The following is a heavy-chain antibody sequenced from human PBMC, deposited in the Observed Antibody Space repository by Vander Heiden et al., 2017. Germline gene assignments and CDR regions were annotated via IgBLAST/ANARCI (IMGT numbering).Heavy chain of an antibody. D-gene: IGHD3-16*01. CDR2: IRRKAYGWTK. CDR1: GFPFGDYA. Sequence: EVQLVESGGGLVKPGRSLRLSCTASGFPFGDYAMSWFRQAPRKGVEGVGFIRRKAYGWTKRYGASWKGKFTISREDSKRIGYLQMNHLKTEGTGGYYCSRGRSVLLGGRKAFGIWGQRTMVNLSS. J-gene: IGHJ3*02. V-gene: IGHV3-49*05. CDR3: SRGRSVLLGGRKAFGI.